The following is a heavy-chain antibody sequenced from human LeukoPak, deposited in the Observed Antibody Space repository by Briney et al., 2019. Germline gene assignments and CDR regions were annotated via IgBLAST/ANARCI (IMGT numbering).Heavy chain of an antibody. CDR3: ARDLSVGAKPDLGFDY. CDR1: GFTFSSYN. J-gene: IGHJ4*02. CDR2: ISSSSSYI. Sequence: AGGSLRLSCAASGFTFSSYNMNCVRQAPGKGLEWVSSISSSSSYIYYADSVKGRFTISRDNAKNSRCLQMISLRAEDTAVYYCARDLSVGAKPDLGFDYWGQGTLVTVSS. D-gene: IGHD1-26*01. V-gene: IGHV3-21*01.